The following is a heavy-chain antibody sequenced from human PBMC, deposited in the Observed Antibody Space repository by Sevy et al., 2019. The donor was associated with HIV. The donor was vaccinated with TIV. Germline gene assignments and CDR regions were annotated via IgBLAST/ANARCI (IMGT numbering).Heavy chain of an antibody. CDR2: ITRNSYEAYGGTT. Sequence: GGSLRLSCTTSGFTFDDYAMTWFRQPPGKGLEWVAFITRNSYEAYGGTTDYAASVKGRFIISRDDSKSIAYLQMNSLKTEDTAFYYCTRGLATADTPEYYFDYWGQGTLATVSS. CDR1: GFTFDDYA. J-gene: IGHJ4*02. D-gene: IGHD5-12*01. CDR3: TRGLATADTPEYYFDY. V-gene: IGHV3-49*03.